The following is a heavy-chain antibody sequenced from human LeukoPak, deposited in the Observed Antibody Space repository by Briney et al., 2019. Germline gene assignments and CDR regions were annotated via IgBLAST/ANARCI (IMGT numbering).Heavy chain of an antibody. CDR2: ISGSGGST. CDR1: GFTVSSNY. J-gene: IGHJ4*02. V-gene: IGHV3-23*01. Sequence: GGSLRLSCAASGFTVSSNYMSWVRQAPGKGREWVSAISGSGGSTYYADSVKGRFTISRDNSKNTLYLQMNSLRAEDTAVYYCAKVGVRSYRNFGSSEFDYWGQGTLVTVSS. D-gene: IGHD1-26*01. CDR3: AKVGVRSYRNFGSSEFDY.